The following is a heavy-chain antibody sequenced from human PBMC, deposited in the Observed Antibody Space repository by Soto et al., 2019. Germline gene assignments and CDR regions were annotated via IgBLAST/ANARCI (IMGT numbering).Heavy chain of an antibody. J-gene: IGHJ3*02. CDR1: GYSLPTHT. CDR3: ARYMMTTVTTTAFDI. D-gene: IGHD4-17*01. CDR2: ISAYNGNT. Sequence: ASVKLSCKASGYSLPTHTIHWVRQAPGQRLEWMGWISAYNGNTNYAQKLQGRVTMTTDTSTSTAYMELRSLRSDDTAVYYCARYMMTTVTTTAFDIWGQGTMVTVSS. V-gene: IGHV1-18*04.